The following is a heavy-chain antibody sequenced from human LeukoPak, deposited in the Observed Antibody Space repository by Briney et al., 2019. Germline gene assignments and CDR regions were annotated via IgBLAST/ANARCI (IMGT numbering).Heavy chain of an antibody. Sequence: GGSLRLSCAASGFTFSDYYMSWIRQAPGKGLEWVSYISSSGSTIYYADSVKGRFTISRDNAKNSLYLQMNSLRAEDTAVYYCAKVRRDGYNFDAFDIWGQGTMVTVSS. CDR1: GFTFSDYY. J-gene: IGHJ3*02. CDR2: ISSSGSTI. V-gene: IGHV3-11*01. D-gene: IGHD5-24*01. CDR3: AKVRRDGYNFDAFDI.